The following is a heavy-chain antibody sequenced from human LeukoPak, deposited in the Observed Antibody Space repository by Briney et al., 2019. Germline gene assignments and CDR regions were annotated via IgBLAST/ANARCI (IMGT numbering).Heavy chain of an antibody. J-gene: IGHJ4*02. CDR1: GGSISSSSYY. V-gene: IGHV4-39*01. Sequence: SETLSLTCTVSGGSISSSSYYWGWIRQPPGKGLEWIGSIYYSGSTYYNPSLKSRVTISVDTSKNQFSLKLSSVTAADTAVYYCARSMTTWFLDYWGQGTLVTVSS. CDR3: ARSMTTWFLDY. D-gene: IGHD4-17*01. CDR2: IYYSGST.